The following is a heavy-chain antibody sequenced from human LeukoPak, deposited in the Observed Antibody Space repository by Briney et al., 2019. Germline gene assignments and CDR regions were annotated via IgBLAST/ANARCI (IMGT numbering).Heavy chain of an antibody. V-gene: IGHV4-34*01. CDR3: ARDGGLYSSGWYDFDY. D-gene: IGHD6-19*01. CDR1: GGSFSGYY. Sequence: PSETLSLTCAVYGGSFSGYYWSWIRQPPGKGLEWIGEINHSGSTNYNPSLKSRVTISVDTSKNQFSLKLSSVTAADTAVYYCARDGGLYSSGWYDFDYWGQGTLVTVSS. J-gene: IGHJ4*02. CDR2: INHSGST.